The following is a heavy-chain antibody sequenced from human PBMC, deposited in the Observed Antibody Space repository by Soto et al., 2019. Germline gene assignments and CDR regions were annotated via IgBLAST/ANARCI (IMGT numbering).Heavy chain of an antibody. V-gene: IGHV3-7*01. Sequence: PGGSLRLSCAASGFTFRSYWMSWVRQAPGKGLEWVANIKEDGSEIYYVDAVKGRFTISRDNAKNSLYLQMNSLRAEDTAVYYCARDLALGDYWGQGTLVTVSS. CDR1: GFTFRSYW. CDR2: IKEDGSEI. J-gene: IGHJ4*02. CDR3: ARDLALGDY.